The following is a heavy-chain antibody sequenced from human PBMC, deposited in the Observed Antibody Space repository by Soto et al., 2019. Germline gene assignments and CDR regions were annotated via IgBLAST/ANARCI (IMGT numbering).Heavy chain of an antibody. J-gene: IGHJ5*02. CDR2: IIPIFGTA. CDR1: GGTFSSYA. Sequence: SVKVSCKASGGTFSSYAISWVRQAPGQGLEWMGGIIPIFGTANYAQKFQGRVTITADESTSTAYMELSSLRSEDTAVYYCARDSYRYYDSSGYFNWFDPWGQGTLVTVSS. D-gene: IGHD3-22*01. CDR3: ARDSYRYYDSSGYFNWFDP. V-gene: IGHV1-69*13.